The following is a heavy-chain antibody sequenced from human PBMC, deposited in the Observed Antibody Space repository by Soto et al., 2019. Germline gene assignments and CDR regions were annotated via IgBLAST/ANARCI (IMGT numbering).Heavy chain of an antibody. CDR1: GGSIKSGDYY. V-gene: IGHV4-39*01. CDR2: ISYSGNT. CDR3: AKHGSSSSFYSGFDI. J-gene: IGHJ3*02. Sequence: QLQLQESGPGLVKPSETLSLTCTVSGGSIKSGDYYWGWIRQPPGKGLEWIGSISYSGNTYYNPSLKSRVTMSVETSKNQFSLNLTSVTAADTAVYYCAKHGSSSSFYSGFDIWGQGTMVTVSS. D-gene: IGHD6-6*01.